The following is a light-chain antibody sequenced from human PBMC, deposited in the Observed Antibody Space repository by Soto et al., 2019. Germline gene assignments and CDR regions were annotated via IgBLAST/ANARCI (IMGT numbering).Light chain of an antibody. CDR3: QQYNNWPPIT. V-gene: IGKV3-15*01. CDR2: DAS. J-gene: IGKJ5*01. CDR1: QSVRSK. Sequence: EIVMTQSPGTLSVSPGERATLSCRASQSVRSKLAWYQQKPGQAPRLLIYDASTRATGIPARPSGSGSGTEFTLTLSSLQSEDFAVYYCQQYNNWPPITFGQGTRLEIK.